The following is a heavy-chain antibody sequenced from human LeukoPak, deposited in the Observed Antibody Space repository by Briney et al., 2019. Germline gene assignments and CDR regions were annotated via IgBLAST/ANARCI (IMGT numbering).Heavy chain of an antibody. Sequence: ASVKVSCKASGGTFSSYAISWGRQAPGQGLEWMEGIIPIFGTANYAQKFQGRVTITADKSTSTAYMELSSLRSEDTAVYYCAREMYSSSSIAFDIWGQGTMVTVSS. CDR2: IIPIFGTA. CDR1: GGTFSSYA. J-gene: IGHJ3*02. CDR3: AREMYSSSSIAFDI. D-gene: IGHD6-6*01. V-gene: IGHV1-69*06.